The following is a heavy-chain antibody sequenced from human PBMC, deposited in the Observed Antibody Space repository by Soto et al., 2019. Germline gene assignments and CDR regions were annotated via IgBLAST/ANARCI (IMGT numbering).Heavy chain of an antibody. CDR1: GFTFSSYG. CDR2: ISYDGSNK. CDR3: AKDQGCSGGSCYPWYFDY. Sequence: QVQLVESGGGVVQPGRSLRLSCAASGFTFSSYGMHWVRQAPGKGLEWAAVISYDGSNKYYADSVKGRFTISRDNSKNTLYLQMNSLRAEDTAVYYCAKDQGCSGGSCYPWYFDYWGQGTLVTVSS. D-gene: IGHD2-15*01. J-gene: IGHJ4*02. V-gene: IGHV3-30*18.